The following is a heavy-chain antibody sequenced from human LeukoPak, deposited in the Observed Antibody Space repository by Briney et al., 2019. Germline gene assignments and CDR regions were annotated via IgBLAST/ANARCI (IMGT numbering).Heavy chain of an antibody. J-gene: IGHJ6*03. CDR1: GGSISSGGYY. Sequence: SQTLSLTCTVSGGSISSGGYYWSWIRQPPGRGLEWIGYIYHSGSTYYNPSLKSRVTMSVDTSKNQFSLRLTSVTAADTAVYYCARGVGGTRLDYYYYYMDVWGKGTTVTVSS. D-gene: IGHD4-23*01. V-gene: IGHV4-30-2*01. CDR2: IYHSGST. CDR3: ARGVGGTRLDYYYYYMDV.